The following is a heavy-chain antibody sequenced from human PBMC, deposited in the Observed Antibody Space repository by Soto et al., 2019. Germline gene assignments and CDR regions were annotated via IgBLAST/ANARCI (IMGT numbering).Heavy chain of an antibody. Sequence: PGESLKISCTGFGYTFTTFWISWVRQMPGKGLEWMGRIDPRDSYVNYSPSFQGHVTISVDKSISTAYLQWGSLKASDTAMYYCARLFCSTTTCDNWFDPWSQGTLVTVSS. J-gene: IGHJ5*02. CDR3: ARLFCSTTTCDNWFDP. D-gene: IGHD2-2*01. V-gene: IGHV5-10-1*01. CDR2: IDPRDSYV. CDR1: GYTFTTFW.